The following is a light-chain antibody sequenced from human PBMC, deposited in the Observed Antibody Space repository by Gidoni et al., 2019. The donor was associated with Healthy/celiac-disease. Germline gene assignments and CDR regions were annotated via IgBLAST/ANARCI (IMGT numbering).Light chain of an antibody. CDR1: QSISSW. J-gene: IGKJ4*01. Sequence: IQMTQSPSTLSASVGDRVTITCRASQSISSWLAWYQQKPGKAPKLLIYKASSLESGVPSRFSGSGSGTEFTLTISSLQPDDFATYYCQQYNSYSGTFGGGTKV. CDR2: KAS. CDR3: QQYNSYSGT. V-gene: IGKV1-5*03.